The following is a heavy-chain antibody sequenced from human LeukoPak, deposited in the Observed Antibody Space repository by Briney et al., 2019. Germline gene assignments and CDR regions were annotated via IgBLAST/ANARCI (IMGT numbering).Heavy chain of an antibody. D-gene: IGHD3-3*01. J-gene: IGHJ4*02. Sequence: ASVKVSCKASGYTFTSYGISWVRQAPGQGLEWMGWISAYNGNTNYAQKFQGRVTMTRDTSTSTVYMELSSLRSEDTAVYYCARDSLIFGVVRVFDYWGQGTLVTVSS. CDR1: GYTFTSYG. CDR2: ISAYNGNT. CDR3: ARDSLIFGVVRVFDY. V-gene: IGHV1-18*01.